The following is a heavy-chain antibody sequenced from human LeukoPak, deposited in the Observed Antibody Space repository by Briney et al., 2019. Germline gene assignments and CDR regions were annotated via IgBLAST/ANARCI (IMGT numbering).Heavy chain of an antibody. J-gene: IGHJ4*02. CDR2: IRKKVNRYTT. CDR3: ARGYCRSTTSCYFDY. Sequence: PGGSLRLSCAASGFTFSDHYMDWVRQAPGKGLEWVGRIRKKVNRYTTEYAATVKGRLTISRDDSKNSLYLQMNSLKTEDTAVYYCARGYCRSTTSCYFDYWGQGTLVTVSS. D-gene: IGHD2/OR15-2a*01. CDR1: GFTFSDHY. V-gene: IGHV3-72*01.